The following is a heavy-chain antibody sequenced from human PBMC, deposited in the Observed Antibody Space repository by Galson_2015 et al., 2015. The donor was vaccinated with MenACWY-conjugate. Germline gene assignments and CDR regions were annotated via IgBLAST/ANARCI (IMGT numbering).Heavy chain of an antibody. CDR3: ARDNNWSFDS. Sequence: SLRLSCAASGFTFNNYWMHWVRHPPGKGLERISYIKADGSFSNYADSVKGRFTISTDNAKNMVYLQMDDLGDEDAAVYFCARDNNWSFDSWGQGTLVTVSS. J-gene: IGHJ4*02. V-gene: IGHV3-74*01. CDR1: GFTFNNYW. CDR2: IKADGSFS. D-gene: IGHD1-1*01.